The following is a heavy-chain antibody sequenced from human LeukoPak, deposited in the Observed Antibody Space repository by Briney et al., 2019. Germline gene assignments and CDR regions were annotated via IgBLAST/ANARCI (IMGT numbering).Heavy chain of an antibody. J-gene: IGHJ6*03. V-gene: IGHV1-69*05. CDR2: IIPIFGTA. D-gene: IGHD6-13*01. Sequence: ASVKVSCKASGGTFSSYAISWVRQAPGQGLEWMGGIIPIFGTANYAQKFQGRVTITTDESTSTAYMELSSLRSEDTAVYYCARDIKQPESYYYYYYMDVWGKGTTVTVSS. CDR1: GGTFSSYA. CDR3: ARDIKQPESYYYYYYMDV.